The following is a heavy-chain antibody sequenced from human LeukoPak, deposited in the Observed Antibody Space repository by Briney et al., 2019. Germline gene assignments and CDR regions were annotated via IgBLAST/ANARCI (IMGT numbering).Heavy chain of an antibody. Sequence: PGGSLRLSCAASGFIFSDFYMSWVRQAPGMGLEWISYIGTRSNPIYYADSVKGRFTISRDDAKNSLYLQMNRLRDEDTAVYFCAREVQGSGRDFDYWGQGILVTVSS. CDR3: AREVQGSGRDFDY. J-gene: IGHJ4*02. V-gene: IGHV3-11*01. D-gene: IGHD1-26*01. CDR1: GFIFSDFY. CDR2: IGTRSNPI.